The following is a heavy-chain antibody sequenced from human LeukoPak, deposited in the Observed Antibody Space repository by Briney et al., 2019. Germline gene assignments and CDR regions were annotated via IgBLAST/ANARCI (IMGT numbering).Heavy chain of an antibody. D-gene: IGHD3-10*01. Sequence: ASVKVSCKASGYTFTSYDINWVRQATGQGHEWMGWMNPNSGNTGYAQKFQGRVTMTRNTSISTAYMELSSLRSEDTAVYYCARARRITMVRGVITDYYFDYWGQGTLVTVSS. V-gene: IGHV1-8*01. CDR1: GYTFTSYD. CDR2: MNPNSGNT. J-gene: IGHJ4*02. CDR3: ARARRITMVRGVITDYYFDY.